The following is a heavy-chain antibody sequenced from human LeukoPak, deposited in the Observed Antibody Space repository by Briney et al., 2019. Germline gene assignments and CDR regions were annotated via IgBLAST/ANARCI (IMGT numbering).Heavy chain of an antibody. Sequence: GASVKVSCKASGGTFSSYAISWVRQAPGQGLEWMGIINPSGGSTSYAQKFQGRVTMTRDTSTSTVYMELSSLRSEDTAVYYCARDSDILTGYLSCFDYWGQGTLVTVSS. CDR2: INPSGGST. CDR1: GGTFSSYA. J-gene: IGHJ4*02. V-gene: IGHV1-46*01. CDR3: ARDSDILTGYLSCFDY. D-gene: IGHD3-9*01.